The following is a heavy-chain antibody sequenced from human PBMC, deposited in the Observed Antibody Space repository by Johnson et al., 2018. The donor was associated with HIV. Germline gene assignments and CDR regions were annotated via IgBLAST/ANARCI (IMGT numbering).Heavy chain of an antibody. J-gene: IGHJ3*02. V-gene: IGHV3-74*01. Sequence: VQLVESGGGLVQPGGSLRLSCAASGFTFSSYWMHWVRQGPGKGLVWVSRINGDGSGITYADSVKGRFTISRDNSKNTLYLQMNRLRAEDTAVYYCARENWGQRMNAFDIWGQGTMVTVSS. CDR2: INGDGSGI. CDR3: ARENWGQRMNAFDI. CDR1: GFTFSSYW. D-gene: IGHD7-27*01.